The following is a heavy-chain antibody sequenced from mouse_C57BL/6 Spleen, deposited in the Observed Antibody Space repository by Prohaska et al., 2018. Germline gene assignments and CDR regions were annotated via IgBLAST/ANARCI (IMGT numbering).Heavy chain of an antibody. Sequence: QVQLQQSGAELVRPGASVTLSCKASGYTFTDYEMHWVKQTPVHGLEWIGAIDPETGGTAYNQKFKGKAILTADKSSSTAYMELRSLTSEDSAVYYCTRSTAQATYLPWFAYWGQGTLVTVSA. D-gene: IGHD3-2*02. J-gene: IGHJ3*01. V-gene: IGHV1-15*01. CDR1: GYTFTDYE. CDR3: TRSTAQATYLPWFAY. CDR2: IDPETGGT.